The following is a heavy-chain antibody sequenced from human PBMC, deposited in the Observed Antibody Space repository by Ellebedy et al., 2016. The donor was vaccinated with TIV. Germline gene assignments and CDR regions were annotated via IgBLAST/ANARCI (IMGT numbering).Heavy chain of an antibody. CDR3: ARSLAPGPDCSGGSCPPPFDY. CDR1: GGSISSGGYS. CDR2: IYHSGST. D-gene: IGHD2-15*01. V-gene: IGHV4-30-2*01. J-gene: IGHJ4*02. Sequence: SQTLSLTCAVSGGSISSGGYSWSWIRQPPGKGLEWIGYIYHSGSTNYNPSLKSRVTISVDKSKNQFSLKLSSVTAADTAVYYCARSLAPGPDCSGGSCPPPFDYWGQGTLVTVSS.